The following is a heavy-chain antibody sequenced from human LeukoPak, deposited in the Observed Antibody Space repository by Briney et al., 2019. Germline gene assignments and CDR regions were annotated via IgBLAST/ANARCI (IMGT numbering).Heavy chain of an antibody. V-gene: IGHV3-48*03. CDR1: GFTFSSYE. CDR2: ISSSGSTI. Sequence: PGGSLRLSCAASGFTFSSYEMNWVRQAPGKGLEWVSYISSSGSTIYYADSVKGRFTISRDNAKNSLYLQMNSLRTEDTAVYYCARDGEDGPDYWGQGTLVTVSS. J-gene: IGHJ4*02. D-gene: IGHD5-24*01. CDR3: ARDGEDGPDY.